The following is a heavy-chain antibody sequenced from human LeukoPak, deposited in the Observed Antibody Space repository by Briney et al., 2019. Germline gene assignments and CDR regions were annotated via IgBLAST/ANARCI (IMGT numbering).Heavy chain of an antibody. CDR2: IYYSGST. D-gene: IGHD3-10*01. Sequence: SGTLSLTCTVSGGSISSYYWSWIRQPPGKGLEGSGYIYYSGSTNYNPSLKSRVTISVDTSKNQFSLKLSSVTAADTAVYYCAREGEDYYGSGSYGPWFDPGGQGTLVTVSS. CDR3: AREGEDYYGSGSYGPWFDP. J-gene: IGHJ5*02. CDR1: GGSISSYY. V-gene: IGHV4-59*01.